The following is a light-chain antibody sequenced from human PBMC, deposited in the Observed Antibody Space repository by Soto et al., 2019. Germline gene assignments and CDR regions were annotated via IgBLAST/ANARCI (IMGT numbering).Light chain of an antibody. CDR2: NVS. J-gene: IGLJ2*01. CDR1: SSDVGGYNY. Sequence: QSVLTQPASVSGSPGQSITISCTGTSSDVGGYNYVSWYPQHPGKAPKLMIYNVSNRPSGVSNRFSGSKSGNTASLTISGLQAEDEGHYYCSSFTSTNTVLFGGGTKLTVL. V-gene: IGLV2-14*01. CDR3: SSFTSTNTVL.